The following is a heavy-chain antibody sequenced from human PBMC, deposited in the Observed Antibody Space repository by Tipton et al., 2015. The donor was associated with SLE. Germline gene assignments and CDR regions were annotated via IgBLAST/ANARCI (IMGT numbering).Heavy chain of an antibody. J-gene: IGHJ6*02. Sequence: TLSLTCAVYGGSFSGYYWSWIRQTPGKGLEWIGEINHSGSTNYNPSLKSRVTISVDTSKNQFSLKLSSVTAADTAVYYCARVFIVGATRCYYDYGMDVWGQGTTVTVSS. V-gene: IGHV4-34*01. CDR3: ARVFIVGATRCYYDYGMDV. CDR1: GGSFSGYY. CDR2: INHSGST. D-gene: IGHD1-26*01.